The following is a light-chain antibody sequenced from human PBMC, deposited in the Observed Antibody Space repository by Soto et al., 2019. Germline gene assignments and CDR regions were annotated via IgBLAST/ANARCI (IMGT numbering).Light chain of an antibody. CDR3: QQYYSYPT. J-gene: IGKJ5*01. CDR1: QGISSY. Sequence: IRMTQSPSSFSASTGDRVTITCRASQGISSYLAWYQQKPGKAPKLLIYAASTLQSGVPSRFSGSGSGTDFTLTISCLHSEDFATYYCQQYYSYPTFGQGTRLEIK. CDR2: AAS. V-gene: IGKV1-8*01.